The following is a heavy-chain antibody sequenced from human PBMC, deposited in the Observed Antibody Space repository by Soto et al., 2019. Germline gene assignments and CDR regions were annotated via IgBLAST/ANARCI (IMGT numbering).Heavy chain of an antibody. Sequence: PGGSQRLSCAAAGFTFSSYAMSWVRQAPGKGLEWVSAISGSGGSTYYADSVKGRFTISRDNSKNTLYLQMNSLRAEDTAVYYCAKEQTINSYSSGWSGSFDYWGQGTLVTVSS. D-gene: IGHD6-19*01. CDR1: GFTFSSYA. CDR3: AKEQTINSYSSGWSGSFDY. J-gene: IGHJ4*02. V-gene: IGHV3-23*01. CDR2: ISGSGGST.